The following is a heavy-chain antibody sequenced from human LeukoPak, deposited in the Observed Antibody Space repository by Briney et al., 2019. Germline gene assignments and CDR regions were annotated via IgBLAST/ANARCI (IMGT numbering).Heavy chain of an antibody. CDR1: GFTFSSSA. Sequence: PGGSLRLSCAASGFTFSSSAMSWVRQAPGRGLEWVSYISSGGSTIYYADSVKGRFTISRDNAKNSLYLQMNSLRAEDTAVYYCAGGSYGDYYFDYWGQGTLVTVSS. V-gene: IGHV3-48*04. D-gene: IGHD4-17*01. CDR3: AGGSYGDYYFDY. CDR2: ISSGGSTI. J-gene: IGHJ4*02.